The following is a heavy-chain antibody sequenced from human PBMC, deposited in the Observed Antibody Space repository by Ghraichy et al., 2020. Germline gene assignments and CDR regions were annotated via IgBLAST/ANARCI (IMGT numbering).Heavy chain of an antibody. CDR1: GFTFSSYA. V-gene: IGHV3-23*01. J-gene: IGHJ4*02. D-gene: IGHD3-3*01. CDR2: ISGSGGST. Sequence: LSLTCAASGFTFSSYAMSWVRQAPGKGLEWVSAISGSGGSTYYADSVKGRFTISRDNSKNTLYLQMNSLRAEDTAVYYCAKNVKGFWSGYYIGYWGQGALVNVSS. CDR3: AKNVKGFWSGYYIGY.